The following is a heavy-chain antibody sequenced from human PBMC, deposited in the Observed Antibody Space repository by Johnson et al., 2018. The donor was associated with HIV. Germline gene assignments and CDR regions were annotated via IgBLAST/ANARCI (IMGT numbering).Heavy chain of an antibody. J-gene: IGHJ3*02. V-gene: IGHV3-74*01. CDR2: INSDGSST. D-gene: IGHD4-17*01. Sequence: VQLVESGGGLVQPGGSLRLSCAASGFTFSSYWMHWVRQAPGKGLVWVSRINSDGSSTYYADSVKGRFTISRDNSKNTLYLQMNSRRAEDTAVYYCAREGTVSYGGAFDIWGQGTMVTVSS. CDR3: AREGTVSYGGAFDI. CDR1: GFTFSSYW.